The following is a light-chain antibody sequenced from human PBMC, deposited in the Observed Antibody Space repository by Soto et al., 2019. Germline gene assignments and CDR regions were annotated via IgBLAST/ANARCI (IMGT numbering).Light chain of an antibody. CDR2: AAS. J-gene: IGKJ1*01. CDR3: QQYGSSPRT. Sequence: EIVLTQSPGTLSLSPGERATLSCRASQSVSSNFLAWYQQKPVQAPRLLIYAASSRAPGIPDRFDGSGSGTDVTLTISTLEPEDFAVYYCQQYGSSPRTFGQGTKVELK. CDR1: QSVSSNF. V-gene: IGKV3-20*01.